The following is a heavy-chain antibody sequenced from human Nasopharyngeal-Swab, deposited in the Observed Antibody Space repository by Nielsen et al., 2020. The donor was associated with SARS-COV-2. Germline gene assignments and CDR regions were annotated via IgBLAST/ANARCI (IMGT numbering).Heavy chain of an antibody. V-gene: IGHV4-34*01. CDR3: ARVVTWGYSYGYGGTHVAHGIYFDY. D-gene: IGHD5-18*01. CDR2: INHSGST. Sequence: WIRQPPGKGLEWIGEINHSGSTNYNPSLKSRVTISVDTSKNQFSLKLSSVTAADTAVYYCARVVTWGYSYGYGGTHVAHGIYFDYWSQGTLVTVSS. J-gene: IGHJ4*02.